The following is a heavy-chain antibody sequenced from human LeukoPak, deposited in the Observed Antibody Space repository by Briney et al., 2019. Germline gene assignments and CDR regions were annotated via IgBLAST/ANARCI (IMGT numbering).Heavy chain of an antibody. CDR2: IYSGGST. CDR3: AREQLATRAPYFDY. Sequence: GGSLRLSCAASGFTVSSNYMSWVRRAPGKGLEWVSVIYSGGSTYYADSVKGRFTISRDNSKNTLYLQMNSLRAEDTAVYYCAREQLATRAPYFDYWGQGTLVTVSS. D-gene: IGHD6-13*01. J-gene: IGHJ4*02. CDR1: GFTVSSNY. V-gene: IGHV3-66*01.